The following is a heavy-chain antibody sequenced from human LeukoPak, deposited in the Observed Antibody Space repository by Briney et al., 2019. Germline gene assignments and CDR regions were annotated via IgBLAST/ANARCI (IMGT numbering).Heavy chain of an antibody. Sequence: GGSLRLSCAASGFTFSSYEMNWVRQAPGKGLEWVSYISSSGSTIYYADSVRGRFTISRDNAKNSLYLQMNSLRAEDTAVYYCARDVYYYDSSGFDPWGQGTLVTVSS. CDR1: GFTFSSYE. V-gene: IGHV3-48*03. CDR2: ISSSGSTI. D-gene: IGHD3-22*01. CDR3: ARDVYYYDSSGFDP. J-gene: IGHJ5*02.